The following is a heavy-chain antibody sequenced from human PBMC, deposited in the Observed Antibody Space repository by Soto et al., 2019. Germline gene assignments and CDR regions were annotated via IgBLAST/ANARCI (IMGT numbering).Heavy chain of an antibody. D-gene: IGHD1-7*01. CDR2: INAGNGNT. J-gene: IGHJ5*02. V-gene: IGHV1-3*01. CDR3: ARDYSGTTSPGPNWFDP. Sequence: ASVKVSCKASGYTFTSYAMHWVRQAPGQRLEWMGWINAGNGNTKYSQKFQGRVTITRDTSASTAYMELSSLRSEDTAVYYCARDYSGTTSPGPNWFDPWGQGTLVTVSS. CDR1: GYTFTSYA.